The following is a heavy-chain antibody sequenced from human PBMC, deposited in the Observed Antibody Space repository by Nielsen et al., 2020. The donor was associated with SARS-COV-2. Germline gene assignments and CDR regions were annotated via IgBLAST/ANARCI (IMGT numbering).Heavy chain of an antibody. CDR3: ASDPSYASSWLHYFDF. CDR1: GFTFNTYA. J-gene: IGHJ4*02. D-gene: IGHD5-12*01. CDR2: ISASSANI. V-gene: IGHV3-48*02. Sequence: GESLKISCAASGFTFNTYAMNWVRQAPGKGLEWVAYISASSANIHYAASVNGRFTASRDNAKNSLYLQMNNLRDEDTAVYYCASDPSYASSWLHYFDFWGQGTLVTVSS.